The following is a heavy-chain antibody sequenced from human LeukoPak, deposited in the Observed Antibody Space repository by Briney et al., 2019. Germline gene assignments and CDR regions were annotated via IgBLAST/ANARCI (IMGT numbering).Heavy chain of an antibody. V-gene: IGHV3-30-3*01. CDR3: ARDMGFNWNLGTFDI. Sequence: GGSLRLSCAASGFSFSTYAIHWVRQAPGRGLEWVSAISYDGNNKFYADSVKDRFTISRDNSKNMMSLQMDSLRPEDTAVYYCARDMGFNWNLGTFDIWGQGTMVTVS. CDR1: GFSFSTYA. J-gene: IGHJ3*02. D-gene: IGHD1-20*01. CDR2: ISYDGNNK.